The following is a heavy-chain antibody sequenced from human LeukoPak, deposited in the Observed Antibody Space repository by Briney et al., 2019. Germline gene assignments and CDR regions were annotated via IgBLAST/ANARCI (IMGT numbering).Heavy chain of an antibody. V-gene: IGHV3-69-1*01. CDR3: ARDRGLKNTIQVAEVDY. D-gene: IGHD3-10*01. CDR2: ISIGSSI. CDR1: GFTLSYYN. J-gene: IGHJ4*02. Sequence: GGSLRLFCAASGFTLSYYNMNWVRQAPGKGLEWVSSISIGSSICYADSVKGRFTISRDDAESSLFLQMNSLRAEDTAVYYCARDRGLKNTIQVAEVDYWGQGTLVTVSS.